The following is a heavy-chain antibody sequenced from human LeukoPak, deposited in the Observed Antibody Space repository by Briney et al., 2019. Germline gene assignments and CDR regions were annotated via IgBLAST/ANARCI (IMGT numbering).Heavy chain of an antibody. CDR2: IYYSGST. CDR1: GGSISSYY. J-gene: IGHJ4*02. D-gene: IGHD4-11*01. CDR3: ASSSLQTFDY. Sequence: SETLSLTCTLSGGSISSYYWSWIRQPPGKGLEWIGYIYYSGSTNYNHSLKSRVTISVDTSKNQFSLKLSSVTAADTAVYYCASSSLQTFDYWGQGTLVTVSS. V-gene: IGHV4-59*01.